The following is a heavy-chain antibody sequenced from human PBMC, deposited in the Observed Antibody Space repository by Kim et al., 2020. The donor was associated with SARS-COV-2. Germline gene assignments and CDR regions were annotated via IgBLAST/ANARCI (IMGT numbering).Heavy chain of an antibody. Sequence: SETLSLTCAVSGASISSNNWWIWVRQPPGKGLEWIGEIYHSGSTNYNPSLKSRVTISVDKSKNQFSLNLNSVTAADTAVYYCASGDSTVGEAPYYWGQGTLVTVSS. CDR1: GASISSNNW. J-gene: IGHJ4*02. V-gene: IGHV4-4*02. CDR2: IYHSGST. CDR3: ASGDSTVGEAPYY. D-gene: IGHD3-16*01.